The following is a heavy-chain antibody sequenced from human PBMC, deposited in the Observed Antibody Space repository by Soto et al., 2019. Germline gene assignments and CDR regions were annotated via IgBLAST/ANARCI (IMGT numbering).Heavy chain of an antibody. J-gene: IGHJ3*02. V-gene: IGHV4-59*08. Sequence: SETLSLTCTVSGGSISSYHWSWIRQPPGKGLEWIGYIYYSGSTNYNHSLKSRVTISVGTSQNQFSLKLSSVTAAATAVYYCARLAADFWSGYYSPGGFDIWGQGTMVTVAS. CDR3: ARLAADFWSGYYSPGGFDI. D-gene: IGHD3-3*01. CDR1: GGSISSYH. CDR2: IYYSGST.